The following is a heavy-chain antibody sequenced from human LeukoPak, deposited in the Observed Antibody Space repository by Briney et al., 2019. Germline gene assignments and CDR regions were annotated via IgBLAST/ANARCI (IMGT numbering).Heavy chain of an antibody. V-gene: IGHV3-30*04. Sequence: GGSLRLSCAASGFTFSSYAMSWVRQAPGKGLEWVAVISYDGSNKYYADSVKGRFTISRDNSKNTLYLQMNSLRAEDTAVYYCAKEHRSGYYYYYMDVWGKGTTVTISS. J-gene: IGHJ6*03. CDR2: ISYDGSNK. CDR1: GFTFSSYA. CDR3: AKEHRSGYYYYYMDV.